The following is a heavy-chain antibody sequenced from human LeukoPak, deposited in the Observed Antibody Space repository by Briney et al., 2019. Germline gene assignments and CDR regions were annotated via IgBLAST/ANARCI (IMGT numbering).Heavy chain of an antibody. Sequence: GGSLRLSCAASGFTLSSSAMTWVRQAPGKGLDWVSIITDNGGSTFYADSVMGRFTISRDTSKNTLYLQMNSLRADDTAVYYCATVGGSCSSSNCYAYFDYWAREPWSPSPQ. CDR1: GFTLSSSA. J-gene: IGHJ4*02. CDR2: ITDNGGST. D-gene: IGHD2-2*01. CDR3: ATVGGSCSSSNCYAYFDY. V-gene: IGHV3-23*01.